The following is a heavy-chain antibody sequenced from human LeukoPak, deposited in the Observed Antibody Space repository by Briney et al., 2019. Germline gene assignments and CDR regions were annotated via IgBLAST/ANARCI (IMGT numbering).Heavy chain of an antibody. J-gene: IGHJ4*02. CDR2: IYYSGST. CDR1: GGSISSSNYY. V-gene: IGHV4-39*07. D-gene: IGHD4-17*01. Sequence: SETLSLTCTVSGGSISSSNYYWGWIRQPPGKGLECIGSIYYSGSTNYNPSLKSRVTISVDTSKNQFSLKLSSVTAADTAVYYCARGPTYGDYAYWGQGTLVTVSS. CDR3: ARGPTYGDYAY.